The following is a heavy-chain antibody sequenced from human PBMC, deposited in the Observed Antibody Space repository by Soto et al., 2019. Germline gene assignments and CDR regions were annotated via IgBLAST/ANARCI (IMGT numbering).Heavy chain of an antibody. J-gene: IGHJ4*02. CDR2: TGSGTGPG. D-gene: IGHD2-15*01. V-gene: IGHV1-69*06. Sequence: GASVKVSCKASGSSLSTNPISWVRQAPGQGLEWMGGTGSGTGPGNHAQKFQGRLTVTADKSTSTVYMELTNLSSEDTAVYYCARRHSGGFFRFFDSWGQGTLVTVSS. CDR1: GSSLSTNP. CDR3: ARRHSGGFFRFFDS.